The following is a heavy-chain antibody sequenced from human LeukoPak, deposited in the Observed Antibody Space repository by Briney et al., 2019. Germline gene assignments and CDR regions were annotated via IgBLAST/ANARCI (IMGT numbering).Heavy chain of an antibody. D-gene: IGHD3-22*01. CDR3: AKDRDYYGSSGYMFDY. CDR2: ISGSGGST. Sequence: SGGSLRLSCAASGFTFSSYAMSWVRQAPGKGLEWVSAISGSGGSTYYADSVKGRFTISRDNSKNTLYLQMNSLRAEDTAVYYCAKDRDYYGSSGYMFDYWGQGTLVTVSS. J-gene: IGHJ4*02. V-gene: IGHV3-23*01. CDR1: GFTFSSYA.